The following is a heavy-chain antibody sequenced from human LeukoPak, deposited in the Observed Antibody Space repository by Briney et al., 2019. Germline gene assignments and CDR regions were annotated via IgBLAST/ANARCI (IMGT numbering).Heavy chain of an antibody. J-gene: IGHJ4*02. D-gene: IGHD6-19*01. CDR1: GGTFSSYT. CDR3: ASMGIEVAGWNTYYFDY. CDR2: IIPILGIA. Sequence: SVKVSCKASGGTFSSYTISWVRQAPGQGLEWMGRIIPILGIANYAQKFQGRVTITADKPTSTAYMELSSLRSEDTAVYYCASMGIEVAGWNTYYFDYWGQGTLVTVSS. V-gene: IGHV1-69*02.